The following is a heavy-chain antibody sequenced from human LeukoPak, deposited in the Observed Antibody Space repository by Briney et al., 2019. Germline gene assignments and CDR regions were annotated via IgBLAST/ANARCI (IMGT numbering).Heavy chain of an antibody. J-gene: IGHJ4*02. CDR2: FYRGETT. Sequence: GGSLRLSCAASGFTFSSSSISWVRQAPGKGLEWVSFFYRGETTYYAESVRGRFTISRGISKNTLYLLMNSLIPEDTAVYYCAREVVSIPSYFESWGQGTRVTVSS. CDR1: GFTFSSSS. D-gene: IGHD2-15*01. CDR3: AREVVSIPSYFES. V-gene: IGHV3-53*01.